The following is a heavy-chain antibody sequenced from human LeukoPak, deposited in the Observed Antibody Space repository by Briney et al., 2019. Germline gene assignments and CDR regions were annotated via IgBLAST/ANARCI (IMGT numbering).Heavy chain of an antibody. CDR1: GFTVSSNY. D-gene: IGHD3-10*01. V-gene: IGHV3-53*01. CDR3: ARDYYGSGTGH. J-gene: IGHJ4*02. Sequence: GGSLRLSCAASGFTVSSNYMSWVRQAPGKGLEWVSVIYSGGSTYYADSVKGRFTISRDNSKNTLYLQMNSLRAEDTAVYYCARDYYGSGTGHWGQGTLVTVSS. CDR2: IYSGGST.